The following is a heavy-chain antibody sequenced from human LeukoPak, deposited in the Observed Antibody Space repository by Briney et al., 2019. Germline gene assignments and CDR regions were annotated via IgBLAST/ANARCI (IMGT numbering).Heavy chain of an antibody. V-gene: IGHV1-2*02. CDR3: VCGDPNWNYFGDAFDI. J-gene: IGHJ3*02. D-gene: IGHD1-7*01. CDR1: GYTFTGYY. Sequence: GASVKVSCKASGYTFTGYYMHWVRQAPGQGLEWMGWINPNSGGTNYAQKFQGRVTMTRDTSISTAYMELSRLRSDDTAVYYCVCGDPNWNYFGDAFDIWGQGTMVTVSS. CDR2: INPNSGGT.